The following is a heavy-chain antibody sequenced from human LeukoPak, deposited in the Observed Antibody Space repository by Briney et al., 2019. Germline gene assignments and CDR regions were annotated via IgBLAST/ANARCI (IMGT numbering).Heavy chain of an antibody. CDR1: GFTFSSYG. V-gene: IGHV3-30*18. Sequence: PGRSLRLSCAASGFTFSSYGMHWVRQAPSKGLEWVAVISYDGSNKYYADSVKGRFTISRDNSKNTLYLQMNSLRAEDTAVYYCAKDCGSGWYCFDYWGQGTLVTVSS. CDR3: AKDCGSGWYCFDY. D-gene: IGHD6-19*01. CDR2: ISYDGSNK. J-gene: IGHJ4*02.